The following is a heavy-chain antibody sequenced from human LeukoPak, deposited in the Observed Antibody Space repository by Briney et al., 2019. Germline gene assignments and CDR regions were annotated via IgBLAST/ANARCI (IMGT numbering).Heavy chain of an antibody. J-gene: IGHJ6*03. V-gene: IGHV1-69*05. Sequence: GSSVKVSCKASGGTFSSYAISWVRQAPGQGLEWMGGIIPIFGTATYAQKFQGRVTITTDESTSTAYMELSSLRSEDTAVYYCARAGAGTAPYYYYMDVWGKGTTVTVSS. CDR1: GGTFSSYA. CDR2: IIPIFGTA. D-gene: IGHD1-1*01. CDR3: ARAGAGTAPYYYYMDV.